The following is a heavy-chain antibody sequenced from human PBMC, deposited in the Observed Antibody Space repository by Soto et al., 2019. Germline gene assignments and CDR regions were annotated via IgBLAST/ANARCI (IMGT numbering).Heavy chain of an antibody. Sequence: EVPLVESGGGLVQPGGSLRLSCAVSGFTFSSYWMSWVRQAPGKGLEWVANIKQVESEKYYMDSVKGRFTISRDNAKNSLYLQMNSLRAEDTAVYYCARLVSAAANDYWGQGTLVIVSS. CDR1: GFTFSSYW. CDR3: ARLVSAAANDY. J-gene: IGHJ4*02. V-gene: IGHV3-7*04. D-gene: IGHD1-26*01. CDR2: IKQVESEK.